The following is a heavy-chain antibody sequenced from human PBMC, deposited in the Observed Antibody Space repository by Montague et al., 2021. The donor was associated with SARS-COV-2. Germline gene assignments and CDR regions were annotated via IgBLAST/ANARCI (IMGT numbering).Heavy chain of an antibody. CDR1: GGSISSSSYN. V-gene: IGHV4-39*07. CDR2: IYYGGST. D-gene: IGHD6-13*01. CDR3: ARLGRQQLVRLSGMDV. J-gene: IGHJ6*02. Sequence: SETLSLTCTVSGGSISSSSYNWGWIRQPPGKGLEWIGSIYYGGSTYYXPSLKSRVTISVDTSKNQFSLKLSSVTAADTAVYYCARLGRQQLVRLSGMDVWGQGPTVTVSS.